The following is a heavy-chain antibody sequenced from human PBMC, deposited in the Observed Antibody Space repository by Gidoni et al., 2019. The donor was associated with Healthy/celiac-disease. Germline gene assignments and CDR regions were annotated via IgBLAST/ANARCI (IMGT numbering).Heavy chain of an antibody. J-gene: IGHJ6*03. CDR1: GGSISSSSYY. D-gene: IGHD3-10*01. Sequence: QLQLQESGPGLVKPSETLSLTCTVSGGSISSSSYYWGWIRQPPGTGLEWIGSIYYSGSTYYNPSLKSRVTISVDTSKNQFALKLSSVTAADTAVYYCARRGNYYYMDVWGKGTTVTVSS. V-gene: IGHV4-39*01. CDR2: IYYSGST. CDR3: ARRGNYYYMDV.